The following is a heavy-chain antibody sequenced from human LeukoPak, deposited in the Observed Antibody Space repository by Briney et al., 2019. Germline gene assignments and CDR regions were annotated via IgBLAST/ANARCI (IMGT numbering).Heavy chain of an antibody. CDR2: ISGSGGST. Sequence: PGGSLRLSCAASGFTFSSYAMSWVRQAPGKGLEWVSAISGSGGSTYYADSVKGRFTISRDNSKNTLYLQMNSLRAEDTAVYYCANTDSALTYFYFDYWGQGTLVTVSS. CDR1: GFTFSSYA. J-gene: IGHJ4*02. CDR3: ANTDSALTYFYFDY. V-gene: IGHV3-23*01. D-gene: IGHD2/OR15-2a*01.